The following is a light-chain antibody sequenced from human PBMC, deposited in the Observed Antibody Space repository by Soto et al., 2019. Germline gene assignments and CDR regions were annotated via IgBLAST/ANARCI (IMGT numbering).Light chain of an antibody. Sequence: QSVLTQPPSASGSPGQSVTISCTGTSSDVGGYNYVSWYQQHPGKAPKLMIYEVSKRPSGVPDRFSGSKSGNTASLTVSGLQAEDEADYYCSSYAGSNNLVFGTGTKVNVL. V-gene: IGLV2-8*01. CDR2: EVS. J-gene: IGLJ1*01. CDR3: SSYAGSNNLV. CDR1: SSDVGGYNY.